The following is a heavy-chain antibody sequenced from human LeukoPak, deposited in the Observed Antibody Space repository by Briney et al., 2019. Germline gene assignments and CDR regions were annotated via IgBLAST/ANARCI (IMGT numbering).Heavy chain of an antibody. V-gene: IGHV1-69*05. D-gene: IGHD3-3*01. CDR3: ARDNKNYDFWSGYYEY. CDR2: IIPIFGTA. Sequence: SVKVSCKASGGTFSSYAISWVRQAPGQGLEWMGGIIPIFGTANYAQKFQGRVTITTDESTSTAYMELSSLRSEDTAVYYCARDNKNYDFWSGYYEYWGQGTLVTVSS. J-gene: IGHJ4*02. CDR1: GGTFSSYA.